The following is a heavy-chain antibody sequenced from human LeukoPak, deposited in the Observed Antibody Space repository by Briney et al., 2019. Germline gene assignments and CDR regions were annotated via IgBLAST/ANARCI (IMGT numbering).Heavy chain of an antibody. V-gene: IGHV3-64D*06. J-gene: IGHJ4*02. CDR3: VKKGWVSGAIDY. Sequence: QAGGSLRLSCSASGFTLSNYAMHWVRQSPGKGLEYVSALSADGNSKFYAESVKERFTISRDSSNNPLHLKMSSLRPEDTAFYYWVKKGWVSGAIDYWGQGTLVTVSS. CDR2: LSADGNSK. D-gene: IGHD6-13*01. CDR1: GFTLSNYA.